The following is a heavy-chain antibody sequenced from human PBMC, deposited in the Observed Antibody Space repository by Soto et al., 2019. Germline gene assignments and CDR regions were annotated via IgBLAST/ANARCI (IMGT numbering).Heavy chain of an antibody. CDR2: ISGSGGST. D-gene: IGHD2-21*02. V-gene: IGHV3-23*01. CDR1: GFTFSSYA. J-gene: IGHJ4*02. CDR3: AKLGEGWHIVVVTALDY. Sequence: EVQLLESGGGLVQPGGSLRLSCAASGFTFSSYAMSWVRQAPGKGLEWVSAISGSGGSTYYADSVKGRFTISRDNSKNTLYLQMNSLRAEDTAVYYCAKLGEGWHIVVVTALDYWGQGTLVTVSS.